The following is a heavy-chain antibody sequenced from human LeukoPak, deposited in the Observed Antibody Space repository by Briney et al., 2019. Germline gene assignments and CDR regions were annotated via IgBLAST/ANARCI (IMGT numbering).Heavy chain of an antibody. CDR3: ARDPQTYYYDSSGYYLGYYYYYMDV. J-gene: IGHJ6*03. V-gene: IGHV1-2*02. Sequence: ASVEVSCKASGYLFIVYNIHWVRQAPGQGLEWMGWINPNSGGTNYAQKFQGRVTMTRDTSISTAYMELSRLRSDDTAVYYCARDPQTYYYDSSGYYLGYYYYYMDVWGKGTTVTVSS. CDR1: GYLFIVYN. CDR2: INPNSGGT. D-gene: IGHD3-22*01.